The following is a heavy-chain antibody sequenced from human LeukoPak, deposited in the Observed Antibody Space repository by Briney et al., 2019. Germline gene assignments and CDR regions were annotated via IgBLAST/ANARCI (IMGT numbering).Heavy chain of an antibody. Sequence: PGGSLRLSCAASGFTFSRHTMDWVRQAPGKGLEWVSSISGSGDYIYYAASVKGRFIISRDNAKNSLSLQMNSLRAEDTAVYYCARCEWHYYHYYMDVWGKGTTVTVSS. CDR1: GFTFSRHT. CDR2: ISGSGDYI. V-gene: IGHV3-21*01. D-gene: IGHD3-3*01. J-gene: IGHJ6*03. CDR3: ARCEWHYYHYYMDV.